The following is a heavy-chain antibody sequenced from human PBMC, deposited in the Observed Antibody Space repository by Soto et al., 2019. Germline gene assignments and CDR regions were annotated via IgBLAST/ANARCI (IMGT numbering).Heavy chain of an antibody. D-gene: IGHD3-10*01. CDR1: GGTFSSYS. CDR3: ARPYGSGTNGMDV. CDR2: NIPIFGTA. V-gene: IGHV1-69*13. Sequence: ASVKVSCKASGGTFSSYSISWVRQAPGQGLEWMGGNIPIFGTANYAQKFQGRVTITADESTSTAYMELSSLRSEDTAVYYCARPYGSGTNGMDVWGQGTTVTVSS. J-gene: IGHJ6*02.